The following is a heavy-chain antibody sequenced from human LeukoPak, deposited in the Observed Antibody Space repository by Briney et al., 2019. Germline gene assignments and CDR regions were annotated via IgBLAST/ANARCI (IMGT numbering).Heavy chain of an antibody. CDR1: GFVFTGYY. Sequence: ASVKVSCKASGFVFTGYYMHWVRQAPGQGLEWMGWMTPGTGTTKYSQKFQGRVTMSRDTSSTTAYMELNRLTSDDTAVYYCARDGSGFSPYWYFDLWGRGTLVTVSS. CDR2: MTPGTGTT. J-gene: IGHJ2*01. V-gene: IGHV1-2*02. D-gene: IGHD3-3*01. CDR3: ARDGSGFSPYWYFDL.